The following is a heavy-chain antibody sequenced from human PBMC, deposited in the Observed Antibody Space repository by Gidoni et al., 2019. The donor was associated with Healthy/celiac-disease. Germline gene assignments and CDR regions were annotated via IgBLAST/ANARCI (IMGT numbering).Heavy chain of an antibody. Sequence: QLQLQESGPGLVTPSKTLSLTCIFSGFSISRTNYYWGWFRQPPGKWLEWIGSVSYSWSTYNNPSLKSRVTISINTSKNQFSLKLSSLTAADTAVYYCARLDPQQGGFDFWGQGTLVTVSS. CDR1: GFSISRTNYY. D-gene: IGHD3-16*01. V-gene: IGHV4-39*01. J-gene: IGHJ4*02. CDR2: VSYSWST. CDR3: ARLDPQQGGFDF.